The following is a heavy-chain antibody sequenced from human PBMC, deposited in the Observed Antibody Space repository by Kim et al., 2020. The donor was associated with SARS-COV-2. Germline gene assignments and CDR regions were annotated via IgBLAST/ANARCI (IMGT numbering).Heavy chain of an antibody. D-gene: IGHD1-26*01. CDR2: ISSGDITI. CDR1: GFTFSSYE. J-gene: IGHJ4*02. V-gene: IGHV3-48*03. CDR3: ARGGGSGRYYFPFDY. Sequence: GGSLRLSCAASGFTFSSYEMNWVRQTPGKGLEWVSYISSGDITIHYADSVKGRFTISRDNAKNSLYLQMNSLRAEDTAVYYCARGGGSGRYYFPFDYWGQGTLVTVS.